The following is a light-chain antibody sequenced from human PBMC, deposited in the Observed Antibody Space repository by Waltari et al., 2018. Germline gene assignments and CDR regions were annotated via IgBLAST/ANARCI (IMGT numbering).Light chain of an antibody. CDR2: GVD. J-gene: IGLJ3*02. CDR3: SSYTARSTLV. Sequence: QSALTQSASVSGSPGQTIPISCTGTLSDVGGYNFFSWYQQLPGKPPKLLIYGVDQRPAGVSLRFSGSKSANTATLTISGLQPEDEGDYFCSSYTARSTLVFGGGTKLTVL. CDR1: LSDVGGYNF. V-gene: IGLV2-14*01.